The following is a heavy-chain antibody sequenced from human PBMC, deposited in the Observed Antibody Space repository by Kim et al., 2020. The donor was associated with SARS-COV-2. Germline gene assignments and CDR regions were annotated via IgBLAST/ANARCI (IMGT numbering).Heavy chain of an antibody. J-gene: IGHJ6*02. D-gene: IGHD3-10*01. Sequence: SRVTISVDTSKNQFSLKLSSVTAADTAVYYCARDSLLWFGDGYYYYGMDVWGQGTTVTVSS. CDR3: ARDSLLWFGDGYYYYGMDV. V-gene: IGHV4-59*01.